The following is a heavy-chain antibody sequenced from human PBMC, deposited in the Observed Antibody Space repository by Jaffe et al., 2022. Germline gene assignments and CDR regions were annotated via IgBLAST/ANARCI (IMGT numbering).Heavy chain of an antibody. CDR2: IRSKSYAGTT. V-gene: IGHV3-49*04. Sequence: EVQLVESGGGLVQPGRSLRLSCTTSGFTFGDFAVSWVRQAPGKGLEWVGFIRSKSYAGTTEYAASVKGRFTISRDDSESIAYLQMNSLKTEDTAVYYCTRAAGSYYDSNGYAFDYWGQGTLVTVSS. CDR3: TRAAGSYYDSNGYAFDY. CDR1: GFTFGDFA. J-gene: IGHJ4*02. D-gene: IGHD3-22*01.